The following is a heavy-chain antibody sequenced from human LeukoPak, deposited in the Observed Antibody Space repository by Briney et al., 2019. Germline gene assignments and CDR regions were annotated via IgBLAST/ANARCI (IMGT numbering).Heavy chain of an antibody. CDR1: GYSISSGYY. CDR2: IYHSGST. V-gene: IGHV4-38-2*02. Sequence: PSETLSLTCTVSGYSISSGYYWGWIRQPPGKGLEWIGSIYHSGSTYYNPSLKSRVTISVDTSKNQFSLKLSSVTAADTAVYYCARRPGHWGQGTLVTVSS. CDR3: ARRPGH. J-gene: IGHJ4*02. D-gene: IGHD6-6*01.